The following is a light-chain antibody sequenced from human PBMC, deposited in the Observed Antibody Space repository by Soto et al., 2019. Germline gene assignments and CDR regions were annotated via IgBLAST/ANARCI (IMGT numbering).Light chain of an antibody. CDR1: QSVSSSY. CDR3: QQYGSSPYT. V-gene: IGKV3-20*01. J-gene: IGKJ2*01. Sequence: EIVLTQSPGTLSLSPGERATLSCRASQSVSSSYLAWHQQKPGQAPRLLIYGASSRATGIPDRFSGSESGTDFTLTISRLEPEDFAVYYGQQYGSSPYTFGQGTRLEIK. CDR2: GAS.